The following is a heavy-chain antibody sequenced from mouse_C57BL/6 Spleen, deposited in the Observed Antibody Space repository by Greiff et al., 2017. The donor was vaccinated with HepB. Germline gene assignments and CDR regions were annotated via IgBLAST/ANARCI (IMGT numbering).Heavy chain of an antibody. CDR1: GYTFTSYG. J-gene: IGHJ4*01. CDR3: ARWGTIGGHYYAMDY. D-gene: IGHD2-14*01. V-gene: IGHV1-81*01. Sequence: VQLQESGAELARPGASVKLSCKASGYTFTSYGISWVKQRTGQGLEWIGEIYPRSGNTYYNEKFKGKATLTADKSSSTAYMELRSLTSEDSAVYFCARWGTIGGHYYAMDYWGQGTSVTVSS. CDR2: IYPRSGNT.